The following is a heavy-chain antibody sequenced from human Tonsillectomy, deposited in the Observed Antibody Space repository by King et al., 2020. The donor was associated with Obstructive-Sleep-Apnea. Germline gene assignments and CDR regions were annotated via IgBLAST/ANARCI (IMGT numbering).Heavy chain of an antibody. V-gene: IGHV4-39*07. CDR1: GDSISSSSYY. CDR2: IYYSGST. J-gene: IGHJ6*02. D-gene: IGHD6-6*01. CDR3: ARGPIAARPIAGWYYYGMDV. Sequence: QLQESGPGLVKPSETLSLTCTVPGDSISSSSYYWGWIRQPPGKGLEWIGSIYYSGSTYYNPSLKSRVTISVDTSKNQFSLKLSSVTAADTAVFCCARGPIAARPIAGWYYYGMDVWGQGTTVTVSS.